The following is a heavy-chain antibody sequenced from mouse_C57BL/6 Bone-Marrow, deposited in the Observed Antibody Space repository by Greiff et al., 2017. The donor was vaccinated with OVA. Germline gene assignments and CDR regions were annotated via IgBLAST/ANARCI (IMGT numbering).Heavy chain of an antibody. CDR1: GYTFTSYG. V-gene: IGHV1-81*01. CDR3: ARCRTTVVFDY. CDR2: IYPRSGNT. Sequence: QVQLKESGAELARPGASVKLSCKASGYTFTSYGISWVKQRTGQGLEWIGEIYPRSGNTYYNEKFKGKATLTADKSSSTAYMELRSLTSEDSAVYFCARCRTTVVFDYWGQGTTLTVSS. D-gene: IGHD1-1*01. J-gene: IGHJ2*01.